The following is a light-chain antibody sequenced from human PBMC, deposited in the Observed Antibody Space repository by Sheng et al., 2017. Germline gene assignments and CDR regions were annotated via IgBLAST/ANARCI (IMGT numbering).Light chain of an antibody. CDR1: QAIGSL. J-gene: IGKJ1*01. CDR2: PAS. Sequence: DIQMTQSPSSVSASIGDRVTITCRASQAIGSLLAWYQQKPGKAPNLLIYPASNLQSGVPSRFSGSGSGTSFTLTISSLQPEDSATYYCQQYDSSPWTFGQGTKVELK. CDR3: QQYDSSPWT. V-gene: IGKV1D-12*01.